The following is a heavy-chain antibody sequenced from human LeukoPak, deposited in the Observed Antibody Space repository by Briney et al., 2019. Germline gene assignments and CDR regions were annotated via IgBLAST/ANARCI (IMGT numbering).Heavy chain of an antibody. CDR3: ASSEYSSGWSDAFDI. D-gene: IGHD6-19*01. V-gene: IGHV1-8*03. CDR1: GYTFTSYD. J-gene: IGHJ3*02. Sequence: ASVKVSCKASGYTFTSYDINGVRQATGQGVEWMEWMNPNSGNTGYAQKFQGRVTITRNTSISTAYMELSSLRSEDTAVYYCASSEYSSGWSDAFDIWGQGTMVTVSS. CDR2: MNPNSGNT.